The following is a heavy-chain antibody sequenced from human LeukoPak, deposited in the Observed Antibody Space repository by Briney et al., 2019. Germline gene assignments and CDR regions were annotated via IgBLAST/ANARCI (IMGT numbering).Heavy chain of an antibody. Sequence: ASVTVSFKGSGYTFTVYYIHWVRQALGQGRERIGWINPNSGYTHFAQYFHGRVTMTRDTSISTAYMELSRLRSDDTAMYYCARGSTVGATESLGLDYWGQGTPVTVSS. CDR1: GYTFTVYY. J-gene: IGHJ4*02. D-gene: IGHD1-26*01. CDR3: ARGSTVGATESLGLDY. CDR2: INPNSGYT. V-gene: IGHV1-2*02.